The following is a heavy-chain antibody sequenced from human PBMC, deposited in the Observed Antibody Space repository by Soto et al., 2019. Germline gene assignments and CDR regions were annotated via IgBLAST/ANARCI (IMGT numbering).Heavy chain of an antibody. Sequence: QITLKQSGPTLVKPPQTLTLTCTYSGFSLTTSGAGVGWIRQSPGTALEWLALISWKDDKRYNPGLESTLTITSDTAHNQVLLTLTNTDPVDTATYFCAHRFVGNYCSWYVASWGQGTLVNVSS. CDR1: GFSLTTSGAG. D-gene: IGHD4-4*01. CDR3: AHRFVGNYCSWYVAS. J-gene: IGHJ4*02. CDR2: ISWKDDK. V-gene: IGHV2-5*01.